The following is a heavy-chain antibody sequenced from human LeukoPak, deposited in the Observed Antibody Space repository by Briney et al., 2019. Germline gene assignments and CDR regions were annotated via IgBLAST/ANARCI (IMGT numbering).Heavy chain of an antibody. J-gene: IGHJ4*02. CDR3: ARDDSVVAFDY. D-gene: IGHD3-22*01. Sequence: GGSLRLSCAASGFTFSSYSMNWVRQAPRKGLEWVSSISSSSSYIYYADSMKGRFTISRDNAKNSLYLQMNSLRAEDTAVYYCARDDSVVAFDYWGQGTLVTVSS. CDR2: ISSSSSYI. V-gene: IGHV3-21*01. CDR1: GFTFSSYS.